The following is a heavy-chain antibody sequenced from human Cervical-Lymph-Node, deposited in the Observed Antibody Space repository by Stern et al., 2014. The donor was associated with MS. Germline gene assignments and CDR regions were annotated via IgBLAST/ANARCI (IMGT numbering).Heavy chain of an antibody. CDR1: GFTFRSYW. CDR2: INSDGSST. J-gene: IGHJ4*02. Sequence: EVQLVESGGGLVQPGGSLRLSCAASGFTFRSYWMHWVRQAPGKGLVWVSRINSDGSSTSYADSVKGRFTISRDNAKNTLYLQMNSLRAEDTAVYYCAREIGEMTTVTSHFDYWGQGTLVTVSS. CDR3: AREIGEMTTVTSHFDY. V-gene: IGHV3-74*01. D-gene: IGHD4-17*01.